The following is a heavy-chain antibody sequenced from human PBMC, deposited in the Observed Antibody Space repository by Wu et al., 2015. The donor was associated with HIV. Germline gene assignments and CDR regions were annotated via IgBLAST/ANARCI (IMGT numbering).Heavy chain of an antibody. D-gene: IGHD6-19*01. V-gene: IGHV1-8*01. CDR1: GYTFTSYD. Sequence: QVQLVQSGAEVKKPGASVKVSCKASGYTFTSYDINWVRQATGQGLEWMGWMNPQSGNTGYAQKFQGRVTMTRNTSINTAYMDLSSLRSDDTAVYYCARGSRIYNSGWYAGYWGQGTLVTVSS. J-gene: IGHJ4*02. CDR3: ARGSRIYNSGWYAGY. CDR2: MNPQSGNT.